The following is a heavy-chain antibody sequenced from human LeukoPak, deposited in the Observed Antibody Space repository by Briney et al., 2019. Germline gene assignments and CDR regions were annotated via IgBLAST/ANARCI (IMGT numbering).Heavy chain of an antibody. J-gene: IGHJ4*02. CDR2: IYTSGST. Sequence: SETLSLICTVSGGSISSYYWSWIRQPAGKGLEWIGRIYTSGSTNYNPSLKSRVTMSVDTSKNQFSLKLSSVTAADTAVYYCASNDFWSGIGYWGQGTLVTVSS. CDR3: ASNDFWSGIGY. V-gene: IGHV4-4*07. CDR1: GGSISSYY. D-gene: IGHD3-3*01.